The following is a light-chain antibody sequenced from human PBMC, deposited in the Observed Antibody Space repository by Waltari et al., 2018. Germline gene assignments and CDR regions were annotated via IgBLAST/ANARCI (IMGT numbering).Light chain of an antibody. Sequence: SSRACPGVSRTLPWYQRSPGHAPGLLIVGASDSATGIPDRVRGGGSGTDFSLTIRRLEPEDFAVYCCQHYVRLPATFGQGTKVEIK. V-gene: IGKV3-20*01. CDR3: QHYVRLPAT. J-gene: IGKJ1*01. CDR1: PGVSRT. CDR2: GAS.